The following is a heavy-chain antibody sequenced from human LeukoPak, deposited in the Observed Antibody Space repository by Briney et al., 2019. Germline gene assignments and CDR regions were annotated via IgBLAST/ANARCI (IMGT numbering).Heavy chain of an antibody. J-gene: IGHJ4*02. CDR2: INSDGSST. CDR3: ARDFVSIAARSFDY. V-gene: IGHV3-74*01. CDR1: GFTFSSYW. D-gene: IGHD6-6*01. Sequence: PGGSLRLSCAASGFTFSSYWMHWVRQAPGKGLVWVSRINSDGSSTSYADSVEGRFTISRDNAKNTLYLQMNSLRAEDTAVYYCARDFVSIAARSFDYWGQGTLVTVSS.